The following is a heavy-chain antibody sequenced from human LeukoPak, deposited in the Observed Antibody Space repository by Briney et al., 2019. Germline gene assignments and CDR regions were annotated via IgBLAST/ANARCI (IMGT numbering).Heavy chain of an antibody. D-gene: IGHD4-17*01. J-gene: IGHJ4*02. CDR1: GYTFTSYP. CDR3: ARGYDYGDYVGDFDY. V-gene: IGHV1-18*01. CDR2: ITTYNGNT. Sequence: ASVKVSCKASGYTFTSYPISWVRQAPGQGLEWMGWITTYNGNTNYAQTLQGRVTMTTDTSTSTAYMDLRGLRSDDTAVYYCARGYDYGDYVGDFDYWGQGTLVTVSS.